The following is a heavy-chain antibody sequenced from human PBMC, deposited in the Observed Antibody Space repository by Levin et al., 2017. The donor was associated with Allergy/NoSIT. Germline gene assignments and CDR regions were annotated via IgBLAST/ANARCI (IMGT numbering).Heavy chain of an antibody. CDR1: GYTFTSYD. D-gene: IGHD6-13*01. V-gene: IGHV1-8*01. CDR2: MNPNSGNT. J-gene: IGHJ6*02. CDR3: ARACSSSPYGMDV. Sequence: GGSLRLSCKASGYTFTSYDINWVRQATGQGLEWMGWMNPNSGNTGYAQKFQGRVTMTRNTSISTAYMELSSLRSEDTAVYYCARACSSSPYGMDVWGQGTTVTVSS.